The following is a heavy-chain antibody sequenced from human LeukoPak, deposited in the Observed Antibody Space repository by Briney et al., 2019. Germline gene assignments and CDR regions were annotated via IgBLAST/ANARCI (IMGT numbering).Heavy chain of an antibody. J-gene: IGHJ3*02. CDR1: GYTFTSYG. D-gene: IGHD2/OR15-2a*01. Sequence: ASVKVSCKASGYTFTSYGISWVRQAPGQGLEWMGWISAYNGNTNYAQKLQGRVTMTTDTSTSTAYMELRSLRSDDTAVYYCARVSPGPGAFDIWGQGAMVTVSS. V-gene: IGHV1-18*01. CDR3: ARVSPGPGAFDI. CDR2: ISAYNGNT.